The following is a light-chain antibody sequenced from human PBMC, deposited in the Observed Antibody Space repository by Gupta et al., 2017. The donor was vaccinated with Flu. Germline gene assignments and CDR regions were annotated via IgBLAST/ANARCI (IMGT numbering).Light chain of an antibody. J-gene: IGLJ2*01. Sequence: SYELTQPPSVSVSPGQTARITCPGDVLTRKYAYWYQQKPGQAPVLVISKDSKRPSGIPERFSDSSSGTTVTLTISAVQAEDEADYYCQSADSSGTYMVFGGGTKLTVL. CDR1: VLTRKY. CDR3: QSADSSGTYMV. V-gene: IGLV3-25*02. CDR2: KDS.